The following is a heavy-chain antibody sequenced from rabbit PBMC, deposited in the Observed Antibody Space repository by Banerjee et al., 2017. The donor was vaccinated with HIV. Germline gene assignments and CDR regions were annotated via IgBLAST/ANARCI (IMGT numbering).Heavy chain of an antibody. CDR3: ARGVGYYGGYGYDL. CDR1: GIDFSSGYD. Sequence: QQQLEESGGDLVKPEGSLTLTCKASGIDFSSGYDMCWVRQAPGKGLELIACIYTSSGGTYYATWAKGRFTISKTSSTTVTLQMTSLTAADTATYFCARGVGYYGGYGYDLWGPGTLVTVS. J-gene: IGHJ4*01. CDR2: IYTSSGGT. V-gene: IGHV1S45*01. D-gene: IGHD6-1*01.